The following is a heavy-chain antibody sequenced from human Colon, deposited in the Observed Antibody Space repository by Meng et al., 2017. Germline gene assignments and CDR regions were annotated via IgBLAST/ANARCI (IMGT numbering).Heavy chain of an antibody. CDR2: IYHSVST. CDR1: GYSITSGFY. J-gene: IGHJ4*02. V-gene: IGHV4-38-2*01. Sequence: SETLSLTCSVSGYSITSGFYWGWIRQPPGKGLEFLGTIYHSVSTYYNSSLRSRVSISVDTSKNQFSLKLTSVTAADSAVYYCASLNWGSPLDYWGQRTLVTVSS. CDR3: ASLNWGSPLDY. D-gene: IGHD3-16*01.